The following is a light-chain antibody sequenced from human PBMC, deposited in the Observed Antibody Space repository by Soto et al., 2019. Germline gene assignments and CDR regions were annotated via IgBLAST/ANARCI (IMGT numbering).Light chain of an antibody. J-gene: IGKJ4*01. CDR2: GAS. CDR1: QSVSSSY. V-gene: IGKV3-20*01. CDR3: QQYGSSLN. Sequence: EIVLTQSPGTLSLSPGERATLSCRASQSVSSSYLAWYQQKPGQAPRLLIYGASSRATGIPDRFSGSGSGTDFTLTVSRLEPEDFAVYYCQQYGSSLNVGGGTKVDIK.